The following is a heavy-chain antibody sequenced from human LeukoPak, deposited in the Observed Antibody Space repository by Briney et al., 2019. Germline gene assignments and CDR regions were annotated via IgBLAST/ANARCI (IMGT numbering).Heavy chain of an antibody. CDR1: GFTISSNY. CDR2: IYSGGYT. J-gene: IGHJ4*02. D-gene: IGHD3-22*01. V-gene: IGHV3-53*01. CDR3: ARQRYYYDSSGPYFDY. Sequence: PGGPLRLSCAASGFTISSNYMSWVRQGQGKGLEWVSLIYSGGYTYYADSVKGRFTISRDNSKNTLYLQMNSLRGEDTAVYYCARQRYYYDSSGPYFDYWGQGTLVTVSS.